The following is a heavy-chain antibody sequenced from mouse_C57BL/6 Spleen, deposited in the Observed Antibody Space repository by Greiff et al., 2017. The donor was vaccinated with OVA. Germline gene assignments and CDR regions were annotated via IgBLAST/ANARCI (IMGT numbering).Heavy chain of an antibody. J-gene: IGHJ3*01. D-gene: IGHD3-2*02. CDR3: ASTAQATTWFAY. Sequence: QVQLQQSGPGLVAPSQSLSITCTVSGFSLTSYGVHWVCQPPGKGLEWLVVIWSDGSTTYNSALKSRLSISKDNSKSQVFLKMNSLQTDDTAMYYCASTAQATTWFAYWGQGTLVTVSA. V-gene: IGHV2-6*03. CDR1: GFSLTSYG. CDR2: IWSDGST.